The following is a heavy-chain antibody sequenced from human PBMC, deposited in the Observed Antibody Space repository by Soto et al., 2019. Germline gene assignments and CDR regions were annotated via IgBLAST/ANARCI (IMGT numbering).Heavy chain of an antibody. V-gene: IGHV5-51*01. D-gene: IGHD6-13*01. Sequence: PGESLKISCQCSGYTFSNFWIGWVRQLPGKGLEWIGIIYPGDHETRYSPSFHGKVTISADKSINAASLQWNSLEASDTAFYFCARSPRSSPYFDYWGQGALVTVSS. J-gene: IGHJ4*02. CDR2: IYPGDHET. CDR1: GYTFSNFW. CDR3: ARSPRSSPYFDY.